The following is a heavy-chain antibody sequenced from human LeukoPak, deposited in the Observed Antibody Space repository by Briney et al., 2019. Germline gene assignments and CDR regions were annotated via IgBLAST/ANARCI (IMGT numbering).Heavy chain of an antibody. Sequence: ASVKVSCKASGGTFSSYAISWVRQAPGQGLEWMGRIIPILGIANYAQKFQGRVTITADKSTSTAYMELSSLRSEDTAVYYCARAYDSSGCVMDVWGQGTTVTVSS. J-gene: IGHJ6*02. CDR1: GGTFSSYA. CDR2: IIPILGIA. CDR3: ARAYDSSGCVMDV. D-gene: IGHD3-22*01. V-gene: IGHV1-69*04.